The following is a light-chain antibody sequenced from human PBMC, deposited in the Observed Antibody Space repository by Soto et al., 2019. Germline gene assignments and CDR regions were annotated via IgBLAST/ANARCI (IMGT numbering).Light chain of an antibody. Sequence: QSVLTQPPSVSEAPGQKVTIYCSGSSSNIGGNYVSWYQVVPRTAPKLLIYDNMKRHSGIPDRFSGSKSGTSATLGITELQIGDEAEYFCGTWDSSLGTVVFGGGTKLTVL. CDR1: SSNIGGNY. CDR3: GTWDSSLGTVV. V-gene: IGLV1-51*01. J-gene: IGLJ2*01. CDR2: DNM.